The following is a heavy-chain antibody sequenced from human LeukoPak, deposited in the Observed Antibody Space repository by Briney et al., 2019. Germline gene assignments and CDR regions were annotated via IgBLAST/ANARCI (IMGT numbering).Heavy chain of an antibody. Sequence: GGSLRLSCAASGFTFSSYGMHWVRQAPGKGLEWVAVISYDGGNKYYADSVKGRFTISRDNSKNTLYLQMNSLRAEDTAVYYCAKDHRQWLVREYYFDYWGQGTLVTVSS. CDR3: AKDHRQWLVREYYFDY. CDR1: GFTFSSYG. D-gene: IGHD6-19*01. V-gene: IGHV3-30*18. CDR2: ISYDGGNK. J-gene: IGHJ4*02.